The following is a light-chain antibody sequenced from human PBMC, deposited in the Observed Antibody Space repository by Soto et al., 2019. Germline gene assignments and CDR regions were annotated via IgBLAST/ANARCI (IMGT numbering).Light chain of an antibody. CDR2: GNN. Sequence: QSVLTQPPSVSGAPGQRVTISCTGSSSNIGAGFDVHWYQHLPGTAPKLLIYGNNNRPSGVPDRFSGSKSGTSASLAITGLQAEDEAEYYCQSYYNSLSHSGVFGTGTKLTVL. J-gene: IGLJ1*01. CDR3: QSYYNSLSHSGV. V-gene: IGLV1-40*01. CDR1: SSNIGAGFD.